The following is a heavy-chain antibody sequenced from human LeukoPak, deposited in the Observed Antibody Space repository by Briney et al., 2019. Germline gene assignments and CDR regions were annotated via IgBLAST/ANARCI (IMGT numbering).Heavy chain of an antibody. CDR3: ARSYYDSSGYYSGGYYYYKDV. D-gene: IGHD3-22*01. J-gene: IGHJ6*03. CDR2: IYSGGST. CDR1: GFTVSSNY. V-gene: IGHV3-66*02. Sequence: GGSLRLSCAASGFTVSSNYMSWVRQAPGKGLEWVPVIYSGGSTYYADSVKGRFTISRDNSKNTLYLQMNSLRAEDTAVYYCARSYYDSSGYYSGGYYYYKDVWGKGTTATVSS.